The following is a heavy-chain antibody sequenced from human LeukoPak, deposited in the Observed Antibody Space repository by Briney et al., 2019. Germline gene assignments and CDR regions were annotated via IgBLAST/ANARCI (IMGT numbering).Heavy chain of an antibody. CDR1: GFTFSSYW. CDR3: ARELFPHPNCSSTSCHEPYYYGMDV. Sequence: GGSLRLSRAASGFTFSSYWMSWVRQAPGKGLEWVANIKQDGSEKYYVDSVKGRFTISRDNAKNSLYLQMNSLRAEDTAVYYCARELFPHPNCSSTSCHEPYYYGMDVWGQGTTVTVSS. CDR2: IKQDGSEK. D-gene: IGHD2-2*01. V-gene: IGHV3-7*01. J-gene: IGHJ6*02.